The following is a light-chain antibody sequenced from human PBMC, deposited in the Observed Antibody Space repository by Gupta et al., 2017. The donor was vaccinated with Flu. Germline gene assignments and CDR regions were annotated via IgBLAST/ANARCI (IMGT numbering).Light chain of an antibody. J-gene: IGLJ1*01. Sequence: SSELTQDPAVSVALGQTIRIPCQGDSLRSSYASWYKQKPGRAPVLVIYGKNNRPSGIPDRFSGSDSGNTASLTITGAQAEDEADYYCNSRDSSGNHQVFGTGTKVTVL. CDR3: NSRDSSGNHQV. V-gene: IGLV3-19*01. CDR1: SLRSSY. CDR2: GKN.